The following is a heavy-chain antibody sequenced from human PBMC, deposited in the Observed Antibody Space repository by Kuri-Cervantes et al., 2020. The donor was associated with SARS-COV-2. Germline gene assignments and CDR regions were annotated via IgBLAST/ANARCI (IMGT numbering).Heavy chain of an antibody. CDR2: IKQDGGEK. CDR3: ASATVTSSFFDP. J-gene: IGHJ5*02. Sequence: GESLKISCAAPGFTFSSYGMHWVHQAPGKGLEWVANIKQDGGEKYYVDSVKGRFTISRDNSKNTLYLQMNSLRAEDTAVYYCASATVTSSFFDPWGQGTLVTVSS. V-gene: IGHV3-7*03. CDR1: GFTFSSYG. D-gene: IGHD4-17*01.